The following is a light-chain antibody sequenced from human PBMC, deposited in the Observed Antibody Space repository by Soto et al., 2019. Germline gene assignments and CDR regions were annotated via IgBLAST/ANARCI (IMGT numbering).Light chain of an antibody. V-gene: IGKV3-11*01. CDR1: QSVSSY. Sequence: EIVLTQSPATLSLSPGERTTVSCRASQSVSSYLAWYQQKPGQAPRLLIYDASNRATGIPARFSGSGSGTDFTITISSLESEDFAAYYCQHRSNWPPFTFGPGTKVDIK. J-gene: IGKJ3*01. CDR2: DAS. CDR3: QHRSNWPPFT.